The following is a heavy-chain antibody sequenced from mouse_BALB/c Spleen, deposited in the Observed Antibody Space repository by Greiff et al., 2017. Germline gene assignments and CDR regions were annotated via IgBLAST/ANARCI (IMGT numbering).Heavy chain of an antibody. Sequence: EVMLVESGGGLVKPGGSLKLSCAASGFTFSSYAMSWVRQSPEKRLEWVAEISSGGSYTYYPDTVTGRFTISRDNAKNTLYLGMSSLRSEDTAMYYCARVGYGNYVLNFDYWGQGTTLTVSS. CDR2: ISSGGSYT. D-gene: IGHD2-1*01. CDR1: GFTFSSYA. CDR3: ARVGYGNYVLNFDY. J-gene: IGHJ2*01. V-gene: IGHV5-9-4*01.